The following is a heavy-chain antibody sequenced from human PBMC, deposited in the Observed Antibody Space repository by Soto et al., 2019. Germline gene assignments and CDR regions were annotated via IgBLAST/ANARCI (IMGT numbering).Heavy chain of an antibody. J-gene: IGHJ4*02. CDR2: MNQDGSEK. CDR1: GFTFSSYW. CDR3: ARSLRPWLGLSDY. Sequence: QPGGSLRLSCAASGFTFSSYWMSWVRQAPGKGLEWVANMNQDGSEKYYVDSVKGRFTISRDNAKNSLYLEMNSLRAEDTAVYFCARSLRPWLGLSDYWGQGIVVTVSA. D-gene: IGHD6-19*01. V-gene: IGHV3-7*03.